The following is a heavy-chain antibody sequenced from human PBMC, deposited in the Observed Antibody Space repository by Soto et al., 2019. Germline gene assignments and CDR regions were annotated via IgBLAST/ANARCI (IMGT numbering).Heavy chain of an antibody. CDR1: GFTFSNAW. CDR3: AKAPPSLVPAASFDC. CDR2: IGGSGGST. J-gene: IGHJ4*02. V-gene: IGHV3-23*01. Sequence: PGGSLRLSCAGSGFTFSNAWINWVRQAPGKGLEWVSTIGGSGGSTYYADSVKGRFTISRDNSKKTLYLEVNSLRADDTAVYYCAKAPPSLVPAASFDCWGQGALVTVSS. D-gene: IGHD2-2*01.